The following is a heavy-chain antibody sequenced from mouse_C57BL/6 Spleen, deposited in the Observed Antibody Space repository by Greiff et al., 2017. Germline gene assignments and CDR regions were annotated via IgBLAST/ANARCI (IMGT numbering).Heavy chain of an antibody. CDR1: GFSLTSYG. D-gene: IGHD2-5*01. CDR3: ARHGGSNYGFDY. Sequence: VQRVESGPGLVAPSQCLSISCTVSGFSLTSYGVHWVRQPPGKGLEWLVVIWSDGSTTYNSALKSRLSISKDNSKSQMFFKMNRLQTNDTTMYYCARHGGSNYGFDYWGQGTTLTVSS. CDR2: IWSDGST. J-gene: IGHJ2*01. V-gene: IGHV2-6-1*01.